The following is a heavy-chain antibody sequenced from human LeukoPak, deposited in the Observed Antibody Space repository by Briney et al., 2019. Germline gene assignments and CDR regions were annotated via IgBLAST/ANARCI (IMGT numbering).Heavy chain of an antibody. D-gene: IGHD1-26*01. Sequence: KSGGSLRLSCAASGFTFSSFTMDWVRRAPGKGLEWVSSISSNSDYIYYADSVKGRFTISRDNAKNSLYLQMTSLRAEDTAVYYCARGVGATTHYFDFWGQAALVTVSS. CDR2: ISSNSDYI. CDR3: ARGVGATTHYFDF. J-gene: IGHJ4*02. CDR1: GFTFSSFT. V-gene: IGHV3-21*01.